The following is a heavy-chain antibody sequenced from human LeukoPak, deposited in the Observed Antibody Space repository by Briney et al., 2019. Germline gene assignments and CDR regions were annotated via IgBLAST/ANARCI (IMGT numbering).Heavy chain of an antibody. V-gene: IGHV5-51*01. CDR3: ARLDGWFDP. D-gene: IGHD3-9*01. Sequence: GESLKISCKASGSGFTSYWIGWVRQMPGKGLEWMGMIYPGDSDTRYSPSFQGHVTISADKSISTAYLQWSSLKTSDTAIYFCARLDGWFDPWGQGTLVTVSS. J-gene: IGHJ5*02. CDR2: IYPGDSDT. CDR1: GSGFTSYW.